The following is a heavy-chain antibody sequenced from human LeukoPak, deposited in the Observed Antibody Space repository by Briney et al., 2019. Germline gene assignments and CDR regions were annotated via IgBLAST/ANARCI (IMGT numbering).Heavy chain of an antibody. CDR3: ARGKRSFDWFFRH. D-gene: IGHD3-9*01. CDR2: IKPSSGDT. CDR1: GYTFTVYY. J-gene: IGHJ4*02. V-gene: IGHV1-2*02. Sequence: ASVPVSCKTPGYTFTVYYIHWVRQAPGQGPEWMGWIKPSSGDTNYAQKFLGRVTITRDTSISTAYMEVSRLRSDDTAVYYCARGKRSFDWFFRHWGQGSLVTVSS.